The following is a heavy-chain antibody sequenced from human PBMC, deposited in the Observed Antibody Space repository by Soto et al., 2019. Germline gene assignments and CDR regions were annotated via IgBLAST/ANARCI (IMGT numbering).Heavy chain of an antibody. CDR3: VKDRSDTWSFDY. CDR2: VTHDGTLY. Sequence: QVQLVESGGGVVQPGRSLRLSCVASGFTFSSCAMHWVRQVPGKGLEWLAVVTHDGTLYPYADSVKGRFSISRDNSRMTLYLQMNGLRPEDTAVSYCVKDRSDTWSFDYWGQGTLVTVSS. CDR1: GFTFSSCA. J-gene: IGHJ4*02. V-gene: IGHV3-30*18. D-gene: IGHD2-8*02.